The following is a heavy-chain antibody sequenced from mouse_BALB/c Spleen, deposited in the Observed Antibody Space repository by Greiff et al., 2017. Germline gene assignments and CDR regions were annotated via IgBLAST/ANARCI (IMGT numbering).Heavy chain of an antibody. V-gene: IGHV7-1*02. CDR1: GFTFSDFY. D-gene: IGHD1-1*02. CDR3: ARTALWYWYFDV. Sequence: EVNLVESGGGLVQPGGSLRLSCATSGFTFSDFYMEWVRQPPGKRLEWIAASRNKANDYTTEYSASVKGRFIVSRDTSQSILYLQMNALRAQDTAIYYCARTALWYWYFDVWGAGTTVTVSA. CDR2: SRNKANDYTT. J-gene: IGHJ1*01.